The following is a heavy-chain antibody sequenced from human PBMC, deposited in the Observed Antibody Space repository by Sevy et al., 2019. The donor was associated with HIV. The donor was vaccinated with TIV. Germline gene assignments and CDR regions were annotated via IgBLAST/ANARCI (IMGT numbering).Heavy chain of an antibody. D-gene: IGHD5-12*01. CDR3: AKDVGGFSGFDY. CDR2: IGGDKKKS. V-gene: IGHV3-43*01. CDR1: GFKFDDHT. J-gene: IGHJ4*02. Sequence: GSLRLSCGASGFKFDDHTMHWVRQAPGKGLQWVSFIGGDKKKSSYASSVQGRFSISRDNRRNTLYLQMHSLRIEDTGLYFCAKDVGGFSGFDYWGQGTLVTVSP.